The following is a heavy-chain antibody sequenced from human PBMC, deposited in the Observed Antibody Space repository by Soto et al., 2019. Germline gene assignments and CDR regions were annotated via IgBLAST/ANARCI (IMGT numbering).Heavy chain of an antibody. CDR1: GFTFSSYA. Sequence: EVQLLESGGGLVQPGGSLRLSCAASGFTFSSYAMRWVRQAPGKGLEWVSAISGSGGSTYYADSVKGRFTISRDNSKNTLYLQMNSLRVEDTAVYYCVRYNWNDKNFDYWGQGTLVTVSS. CDR2: ISGSGGST. CDR3: VRYNWNDKNFDY. V-gene: IGHV3-23*01. J-gene: IGHJ4*02. D-gene: IGHD1-20*01.